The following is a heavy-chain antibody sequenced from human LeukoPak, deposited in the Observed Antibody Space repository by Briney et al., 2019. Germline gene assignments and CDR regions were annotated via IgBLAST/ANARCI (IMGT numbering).Heavy chain of an antibody. J-gene: IGHJ6*02. CDR1: GGSISSGGHS. CDR2: INHSGST. CDR3: ARVGREYSGSYYYYGMDV. Sequence: KTSQTLSLTCTVSGGSISSGGHSWSWIRQPPGKGLEWIGEINHSGSTNYNPSLKSRVTISVDTSKNQFSLKLSSVTAADTAVYYCARVGREYSGSYYYYGMDVWGQGTTVTVSS. V-gene: IGHV4-30-2*01. D-gene: IGHD1-26*01.